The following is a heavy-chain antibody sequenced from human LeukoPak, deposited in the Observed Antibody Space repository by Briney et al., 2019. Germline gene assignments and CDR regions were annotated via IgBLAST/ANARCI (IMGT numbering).Heavy chain of an antibody. CDR1: GFTFSDYY. CDR3: ARDPEVTIGTFY. CDR2: ISSSGSTI. V-gene: IGHV3-11*01. Sequence: GGSLRLSCAASGFTFSDYYMSWLRQAPGKGLEWVSYISSSGSTIYYADSVKGRFTISRDNAKNSLYLQVNSLRAEDTAVYYCARDPEVTIGTFYWGQGTLVTVSS. J-gene: IGHJ4*02. D-gene: IGHD4-17*01.